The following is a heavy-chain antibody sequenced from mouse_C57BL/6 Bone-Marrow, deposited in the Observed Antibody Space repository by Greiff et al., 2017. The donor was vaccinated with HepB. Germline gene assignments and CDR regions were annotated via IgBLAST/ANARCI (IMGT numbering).Heavy chain of an antibody. D-gene: IGHD1-1*01. Sequence: DVKLQESVAELVRPGASVKLSCTASGFNIKNTYMHWVKQRPEQGLEWIGRIDPANGNTKYAPKFQGKATITADTSSNTAYLQLSSLTSEDTAIYYCASYYDGSSYGYFDVWGTGTTVTVSS. CDR3: ASYYDGSSYGYFDV. CDR1: GFNIKNTY. V-gene: IGHV14-3*01. J-gene: IGHJ1*03. CDR2: IDPANGNT.